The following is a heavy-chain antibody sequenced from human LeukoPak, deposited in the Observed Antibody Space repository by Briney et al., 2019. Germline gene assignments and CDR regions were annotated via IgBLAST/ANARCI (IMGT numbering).Heavy chain of an antibody. CDR3: ARGRTSGWYPPFGN. J-gene: IGHJ4*02. D-gene: IGHD6-19*01. V-gene: IGHV1-2*02. CDR1: GYTFTSYG. CDR2: INPNNGDS. Sequence: GASVKVSCRASGYTFTSYGISWVRQAPGQGLEWMAWINPNNGDSDYAQKFLGRVTMTRDTSISTAYMELSSLRSDDTAIYYCARGRTSGWYPPFGNWGQGTLVTVSS.